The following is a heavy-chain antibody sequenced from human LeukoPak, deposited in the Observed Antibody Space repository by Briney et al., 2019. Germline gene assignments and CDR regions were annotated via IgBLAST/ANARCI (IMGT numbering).Heavy chain of an antibody. CDR2: INPNSGGT. CDR3: ARDPGYSYGYGEAPNDY. CDR1: GYNFTGYY. D-gene: IGHD5-18*01. V-gene: IGHV1-2*02. J-gene: IGHJ4*02. Sequence: ASVKVSCKASGYNFTGYYMHWVRQAPGQGLEWMGWINPNSGGTNYAQKFQGRVTMTRDTSISTAYMELSRLRSDDTAVYYCARDPGYSYGYGEAPNDYWGQGTLVTVSS.